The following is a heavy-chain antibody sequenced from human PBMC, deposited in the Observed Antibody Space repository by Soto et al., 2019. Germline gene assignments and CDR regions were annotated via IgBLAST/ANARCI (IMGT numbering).Heavy chain of an antibody. V-gene: IGHV1-8*01. CDR1: GYTFTSYD. CDR2: MNPNSGNT. J-gene: IGHJ5*02. CDR3: ARGREYSRTFEP. Sequence: GASVKVSCKASGYTFTSYDINCVRPATGQGLEWMGWMNPNSGNTGYAQKFQGRVTMTRNTSISTAYMELSSLRSEDTAVYYCARGREYSRTFEPWGQGALVTVSS. D-gene: IGHD6-6*01.